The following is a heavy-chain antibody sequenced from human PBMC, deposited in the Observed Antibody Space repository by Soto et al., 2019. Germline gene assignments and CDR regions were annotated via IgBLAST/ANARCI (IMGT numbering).Heavy chain of an antibody. J-gene: IGHJ4*02. V-gene: IGHV1-24*01. Sequence: ASVKVSCKVSGTSLSVLPMHCVRQAPGKGREWMGSLDYEEGERSFAHRFQGRLTVTEDTSTDTAYMELSSLMSEDTAVYYCAAGVTTFDYWGQGTLVTVSS. D-gene: IGHD4-17*01. CDR1: GTSLSVLP. CDR3: AAGVTTFDY. CDR2: LDYEEGER.